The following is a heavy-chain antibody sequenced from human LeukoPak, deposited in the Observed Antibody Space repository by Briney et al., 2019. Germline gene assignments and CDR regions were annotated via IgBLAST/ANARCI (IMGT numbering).Heavy chain of an antibody. V-gene: IGHV1-69*13. CDR2: IIPIFGTA. CDR1: GGTFSSYA. CDR3: ARATYGSGSYYNGMGY. J-gene: IGHJ4*02. D-gene: IGHD3-10*01. Sequence: ASVKVSCKASGGTFSSYAISWVRQAPGQGLEWMGGIIPIFGTANYAQKFQGRVTITADESTSTAYMELSSLRSEDTAVYYCARATYGSGSYYNGMGYWGQGTLVTVSS.